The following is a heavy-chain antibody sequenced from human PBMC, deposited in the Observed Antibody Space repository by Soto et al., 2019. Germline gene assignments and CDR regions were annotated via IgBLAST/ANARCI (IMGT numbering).Heavy chain of an antibody. V-gene: IGHV4-39*01. D-gene: IGHD6-13*01. CDR1: GGSISSSSYY. Sequence: QLQLXXSGPXXXXPXXTLSLTCTVSGGSISSSSYYWGWIRQPPGKGLEWIGSIYYSGSTYYNPSLKSRLTISVDTSKNQSSLKLSSVTAADTAVYYCARRQSSSWYGLWGQGTLVTVSS. CDR2: IYYSGST. J-gene: IGHJ4*02. CDR3: ARRQSSSWYGL.